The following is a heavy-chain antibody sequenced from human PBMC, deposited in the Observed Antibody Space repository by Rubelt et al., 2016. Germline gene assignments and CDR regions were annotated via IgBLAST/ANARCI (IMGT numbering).Heavy chain of an antibody. CDR2: IWYDGSNK. CDR1: GFTFSSYG. CDR3: ARDRAGSSSWYPVFGAFDI. J-gene: IGHJ3*02. D-gene: IGHD6-13*01. Sequence: QVQLVESGGGVVQPGRSLRLSCAASGFTFSSYGMHWVRQAPGKGLEWVAVIWYDGSNKYYADSVKGRFTTSKEDAKNPLYLQMNSRRAEDTAVYYCARDRAGSSSWYPVFGAFDIWGQGTMVTVSS. V-gene: IGHV3-33*01.